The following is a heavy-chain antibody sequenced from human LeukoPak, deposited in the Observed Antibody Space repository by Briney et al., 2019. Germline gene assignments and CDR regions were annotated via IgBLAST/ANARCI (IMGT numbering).Heavy chain of an antibody. D-gene: IGHD3-10*01. CDR3: ARGSVRGVMAG. CDR2: INHSGST. Sequence: SXXLSLTCAVYGGSFSGYYWSWIRQPPGKGLEWIGEINHSGSTNYNPSLKSRVTISVDTSKNQFSLKLSSVTAADTAVYYCARGSVRGVMAGWGQGTLVTVSS. CDR1: GGSFSGYY. J-gene: IGHJ4*02. V-gene: IGHV4-34*01.